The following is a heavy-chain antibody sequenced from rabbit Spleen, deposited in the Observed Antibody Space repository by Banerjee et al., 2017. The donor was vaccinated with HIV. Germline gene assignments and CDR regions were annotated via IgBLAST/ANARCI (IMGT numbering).Heavy chain of an antibody. Sequence: QLKETGGGLVQPGGSLTLSCKASGFDFSSYYMSWVRQTPGKGLEWIGYFDVVFGGTYYASWVNGRFSISRENTQNTVSLQMNSLTAADTATYFCARDGAGGSYFALWGQGTLVTVS. V-gene: IGHV1S7*01. CDR1: GFDFSSYY. CDR2: FDVVFGGT. J-gene: IGHJ3*01. CDR3: ARDGAGGSYFAL. D-gene: IGHD8-1*01.